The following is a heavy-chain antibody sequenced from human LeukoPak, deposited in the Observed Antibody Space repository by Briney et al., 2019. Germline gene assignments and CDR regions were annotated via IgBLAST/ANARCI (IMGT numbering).Heavy chain of an antibody. V-gene: IGHV1-46*01. CDR1: GYTFTSYY. D-gene: IGHD3-9*01. Sequence: GASVKVSCKASGYTFTSYYMHWVRQAPGQGLEWMGIFTPSGGSTSYAQKFQGRVTMTRDTSTSTVYMELSSLRSEDTAVYYCARNRVDDILTGGVGMDVWGQGTTVTVSS. J-gene: IGHJ6*02. CDR2: FTPSGGST. CDR3: ARNRVDDILTGGVGMDV.